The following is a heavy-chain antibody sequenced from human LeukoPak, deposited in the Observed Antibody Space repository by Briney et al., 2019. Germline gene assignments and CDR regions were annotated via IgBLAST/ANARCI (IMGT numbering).Heavy chain of an antibody. V-gene: IGHV3-30-3*02. CDR1: GFTFSSYA. CDR3: AKPSTVYGDFDY. J-gene: IGHJ4*02. Sequence: PGRSLRLSCAASGFTFSSYAMHWVRQAPGKGLEWVAVISYDGSNKYYADSVKGRFTISRDNSKNTLYLQMSSLRAEDTAVYYCAKPSTVYGDFDYWGQGTLVTVSS. D-gene: IGHD4-17*01. CDR2: ISYDGSNK.